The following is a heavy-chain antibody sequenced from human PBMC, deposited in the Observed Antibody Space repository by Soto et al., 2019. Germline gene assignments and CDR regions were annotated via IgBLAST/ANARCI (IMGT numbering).Heavy chain of an antibody. CDR3: ARGGGRSGSYSLTLGY. D-gene: IGHD1-26*01. Sequence: QVQLVESGGGVVQPGRSLRLSCAASGFTFSSYAMHWVRQAPGKGLEWVAVISYDGSNKYYADSVKGRFTISRDNSKNTLYLQMNSLSAEDTAVYYCARGGGRSGSYSLTLGYWGQGTLVTVSS. CDR1: GFTFSSYA. CDR2: ISYDGSNK. V-gene: IGHV3-30-3*01. J-gene: IGHJ4*02.